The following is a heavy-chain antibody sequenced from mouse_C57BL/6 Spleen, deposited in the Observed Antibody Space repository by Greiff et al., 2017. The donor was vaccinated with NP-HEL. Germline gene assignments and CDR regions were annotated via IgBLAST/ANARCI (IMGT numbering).Heavy chain of an antibody. Sequence: VQLQQPGAELVMPGASVKLSCKASGYTFTSYWMHWVKQRPGQGLEWIGEIDPSDSYTNYNQKFTGKSTLTVDKSSSTAYMQLSSLTSEDSAVYYCARGIYDYDFAYWGQGTLVTVSA. J-gene: IGHJ3*01. CDR3: ARGIYDYDFAY. D-gene: IGHD2-4*01. V-gene: IGHV1-69*01. CDR2: IDPSDSYT. CDR1: GYTFTSYW.